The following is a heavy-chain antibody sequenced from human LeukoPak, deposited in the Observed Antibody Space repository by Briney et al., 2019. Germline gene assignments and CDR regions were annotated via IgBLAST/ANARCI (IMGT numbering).Heavy chain of an antibody. J-gene: IGHJ4*02. Sequence: GGSLRLSCAASGFTVSTDYVSWVRQAPGKGLEWVSIIYTGDATHYTDSVKGRFTISRDDSKNTLFLQMNSLRSEDTAVYYCVRVEMATKIFEFWGQGTLVTVSS. D-gene: IGHD5-24*01. CDR2: IYTGDAT. CDR3: VRVEMATKIFEF. V-gene: IGHV3-53*05. CDR1: GFTVSTDY.